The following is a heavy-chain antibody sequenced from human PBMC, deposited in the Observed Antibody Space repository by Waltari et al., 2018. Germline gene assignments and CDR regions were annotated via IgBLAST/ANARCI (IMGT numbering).Heavy chain of an antibody. CDR3: ARKGGRGYPYGPFYYDY. Sequence: EVQLVESGGGLVQPGGSLRLSCAASGFSFGDYWMHWVRQAPGKGLGWVVGINVDGGYVSDTDSVKGRFTISRDNAKNTVFLELNSVRGEDTAVYYCARKGGRGYPYGPFYYDYWGQGTLVTVSS. CDR1: GFSFGDYW. CDR2: INVDGGYV. V-gene: IGHV3-74*01. J-gene: IGHJ4*02. D-gene: IGHD3-10*01.